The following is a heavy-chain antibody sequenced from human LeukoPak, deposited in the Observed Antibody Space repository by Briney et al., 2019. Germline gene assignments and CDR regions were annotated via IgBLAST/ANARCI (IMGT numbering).Heavy chain of an antibody. CDR1: GFTFSSYW. D-gene: IGHD3-22*01. V-gene: IGHV3-15*01. CDR2: IKSKTDGGTT. J-gene: IGHJ4*02. CDR3: TTAGYYYDSSGPYGGDY. Sequence: KTGGSLRLSCAASGFTFSSYWMHWVRQAPGKGLEWVGRIKSKTDGGTTDYAAPVKGRFTISRDDSKNTLYLQMNSLKTEDTAVYYCTTAGYYYDSSGPYGGDYWGQGTLVTVSS.